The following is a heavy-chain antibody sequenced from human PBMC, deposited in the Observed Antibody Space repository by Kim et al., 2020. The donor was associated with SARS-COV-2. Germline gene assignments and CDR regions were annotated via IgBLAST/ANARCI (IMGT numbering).Heavy chain of an antibody. CDR1: GFTFSSYG. D-gene: IGHD6-13*01. V-gene: IGHV3-30*18. CDR3: AKDFQYSSSWYGTGYYYYYGMDV. J-gene: IGHJ6*02. Sequence: GGSLRLSCAASGFTFSSYGMHWVRQAPGKGLEWVAVISYDGSNKYYADSVKGRFTISRDNSKNTLYLQMNSLRAEDTAVYYCAKDFQYSSSWYGTGYYYYYGMDVWGQGTTVTVSS. CDR2: ISYDGSNK.